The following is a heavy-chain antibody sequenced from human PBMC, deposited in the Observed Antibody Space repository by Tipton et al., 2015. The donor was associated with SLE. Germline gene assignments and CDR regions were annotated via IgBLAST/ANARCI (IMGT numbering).Heavy chain of an antibody. D-gene: IGHD5-18*01. CDR1: GGSISSSSYY. Sequence: TLSLTCTVSGGSISSSSYYWGWIRQPPGKGLEWIGSIYYSGSTNYNPSLKSRVTISVDTSKNQFSLKLSSVTAADTAVYYCARGARYSYGPTYWYFDIWGQGTMVTVSS. J-gene: IGHJ3*02. V-gene: IGHV4-39*07. CDR2: IYYSGST. CDR3: ARGARYSYGPTYWYFDI.